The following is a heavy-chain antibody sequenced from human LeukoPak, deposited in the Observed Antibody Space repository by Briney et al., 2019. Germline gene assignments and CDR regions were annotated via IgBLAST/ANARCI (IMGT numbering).Heavy chain of an antibody. D-gene: IGHD5-12*01. CDR3: ASGYDGLFDY. Sequence: SETLSLTCTVSGASITSYYWSWIRQSPGKGLEWIGYIYHTGSRNSNPSLKSRVTMSVDTSKSQFSLKLSSVTAADTAVYYCASGYDGLFDYWGQGTLVTVSS. J-gene: IGHJ4*02. V-gene: IGHV4-59*08. CDR2: IYHTGSR. CDR1: GASITSYY.